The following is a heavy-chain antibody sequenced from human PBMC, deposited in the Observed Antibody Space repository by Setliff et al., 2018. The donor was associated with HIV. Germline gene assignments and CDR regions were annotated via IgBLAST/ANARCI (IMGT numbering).Heavy chain of an antibody. J-gene: IGHJ4*02. CDR1: GFTVSTYS. V-gene: IGHV3-64*04. CDR2: LSRGGDNT. CDR3: ARTEEWWRPFDY. D-gene: IGHD2-8*01. Sequence: GGSLRLSCLVSGFTVSTYSLNWARQAPGKRPEYVAALSRGGDNTKYADSVKGRFIISRDTSKNTLYLQMNSLRAEDTAVYYCARTEEWWRPFDYWGQGTLVTVSS.